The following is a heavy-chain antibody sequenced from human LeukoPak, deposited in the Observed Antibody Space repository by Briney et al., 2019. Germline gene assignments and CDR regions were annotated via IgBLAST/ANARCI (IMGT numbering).Heavy chain of an antibody. J-gene: IGHJ4*02. D-gene: IGHD2-8*01. CDR1: GFTFSNYW. Sequence: PGGSLRLSCAASGFTFSNYWMSWVRQAPGKGLEWVANIKQDGSEKYYVDSVKGRFTISRDNAKNSLYLQMGSLRAEDMAVYYCAREYCTNGVCYKRFDYWGQGTLVTVSS. CDR3: AREYCTNGVCYKRFDY. CDR2: IKQDGSEK. V-gene: IGHV3-7*01.